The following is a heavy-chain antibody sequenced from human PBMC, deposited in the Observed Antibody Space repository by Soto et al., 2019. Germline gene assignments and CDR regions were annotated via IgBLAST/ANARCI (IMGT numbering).Heavy chain of an antibody. CDR3: ARDPGYSGYDYFDY. D-gene: IGHD5-12*01. CDR2: INPNSGGT. J-gene: IGHJ4*02. CDR1: GYTFTGYY. V-gene: IGHV1-2*04. Sequence: ASVKVSCKASGYTFTGYYMHWVRQAPGQGLEWMGWINPNSGGTNYAQKFQGWVTMTRDTSISTAYMELSRLRSDDTAVYYCARDPGYSGYDYFDYWGQGTLVTVSS.